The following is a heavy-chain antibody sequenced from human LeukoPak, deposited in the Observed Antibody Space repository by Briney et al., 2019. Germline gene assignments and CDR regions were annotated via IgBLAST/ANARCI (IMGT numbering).Heavy chain of an antibody. V-gene: IGHV3-21*01. CDR2: ISTTSSFI. CDR3: ARAPDLVVVPASDS. D-gene: IGHD2-2*01. Sequence: PGGSLRLSCTASGFTFSRYSMNWVRQAPGKGLEWVSSISTTSSFIYYADSVKGRFSISRDNAKNSLYLDMSSLRAEDTAFYYCARAPDLVVVPASDSWGQGTLVVVSS. J-gene: IGHJ4*02. CDR1: GFTFSRYS.